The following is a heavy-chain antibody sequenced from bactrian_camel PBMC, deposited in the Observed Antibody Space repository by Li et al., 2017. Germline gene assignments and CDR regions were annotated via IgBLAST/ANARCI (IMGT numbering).Heavy chain of an antibody. CDR2: ISTGNGDT. V-gene: IGHV3S53*01. CDR3: ARSSGRYCLLKLRDFII. J-gene: IGHJ4*01. D-gene: IGHD3*01. Sequence: HVQLVESGGGSVQAGGSLRLSCTNSGSTVRDNCMAWFRQAPGKEREEIAAISTGNGDTYYVDSVKGRFTIPQDNARETVYLQMNSLKPEDSAMYYCARSSGRYCLLKLRDFIIWGQGTQVTVS. CDR1: GSTVRDNC.